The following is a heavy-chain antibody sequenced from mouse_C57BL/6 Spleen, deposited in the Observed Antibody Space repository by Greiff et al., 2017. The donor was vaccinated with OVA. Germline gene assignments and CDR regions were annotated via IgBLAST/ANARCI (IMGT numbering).Heavy chain of an antibody. J-gene: IGHJ4*01. D-gene: IGHD2-2*01. CDR1: GFTFSSSA. Sequence: EVLLVESGEGLVKPGGSLKLSCAASGFTFSSSAMSWVRQTPEKRLEWVAYISSGGDSIYYADNVKGRFTISRDNTRNTLYLQMSSRKSEETAMYYCTRDGYDEAMDYWGQGTSVTVSS. CDR3: TRDGYDEAMDY. CDR2: ISSGGDSI. V-gene: IGHV5-9-1*02.